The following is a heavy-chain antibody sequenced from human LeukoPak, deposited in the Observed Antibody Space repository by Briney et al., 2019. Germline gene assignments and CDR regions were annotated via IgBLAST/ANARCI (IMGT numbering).Heavy chain of an antibody. CDR2: INPNSGGT. CDR3: ARGGGAAAGTLDY. V-gene: IGHV1-2*02. Sequence: ASVKVSCKASGYTFTGYYMHWVRQAPGQGLEWMGWINPNSGGTNYAQKFQGRATMTRDTSISTAYMELSRLRSDDTAVYYCARGGGAAAGTLDYWGQGTLVTVSS. CDR1: GYTFTGYY. J-gene: IGHJ4*02. D-gene: IGHD6-13*01.